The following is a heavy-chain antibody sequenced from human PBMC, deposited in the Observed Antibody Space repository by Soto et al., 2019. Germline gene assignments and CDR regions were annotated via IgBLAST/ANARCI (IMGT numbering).Heavy chain of an antibody. D-gene: IGHD6-6*01. CDR3: TDFAR. CDR1: GFTFSSAW. V-gene: IGHV3-15*02. J-gene: IGHJ4*02. CDR2: VKSSSDGGAI. Sequence: EVQLVEPGGALVKPGGSLRLSCVSSGFTFSSAWMSWVRQAPGKGLEWVARVKSSSDGGAIHYAAPVKGRFTISRDDAGGMLYLQMNGLKNEDSAVYYCTDFARWGQGTSVTVSS.